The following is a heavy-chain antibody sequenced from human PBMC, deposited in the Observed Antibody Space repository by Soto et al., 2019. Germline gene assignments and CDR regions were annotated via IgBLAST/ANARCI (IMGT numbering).Heavy chain of an antibody. CDR2: IYYSGTT. Sequence: SETLSLTCTFSVGSINSGGYYWSWIRQHPGKGLEWIGYIYYSGTTYYNPSLKSRVTISVDTSKNQFSLKLTSVTAADTAVYYCAREEGAVTSGGYYYYYGVDVWGQGTTVTVS. V-gene: IGHV4-31*03. J-gene: IGHJ6*02. CDR1: VGSINSGGYY. CDR3: AREEGAVTSGGYYYYYGVDV. D-gene: IGHD4-4*01.